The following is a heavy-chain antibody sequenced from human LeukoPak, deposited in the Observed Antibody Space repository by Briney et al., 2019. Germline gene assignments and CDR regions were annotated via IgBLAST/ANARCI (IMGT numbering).Heavy chain of an antibody. CDR1: GFTFTTYW. CDR2: IKQDGTEK. V-gene: IGHV3-7*04. Sequence: GESLRLSCAASGFTFTTYWLGWVRQPPGKGLEWVANIKQDGTEKYYVDSVKGRFTISRDNAKNSLYLQLNSLRAEDTAVYYCARVLHKRNYDSSDYYGSWGQGTLVTVSS. CDR3: ARVLHKRNYDSSDYYGS. J-gene: IGHJ5*02. D-gene: IGHD3-22*01.